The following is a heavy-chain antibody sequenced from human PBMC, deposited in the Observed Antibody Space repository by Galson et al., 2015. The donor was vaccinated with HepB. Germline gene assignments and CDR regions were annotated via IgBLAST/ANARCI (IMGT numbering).Heavy chain of an antibody. D-gene: IGHD3-10*01. Sequence: SLRLSCAASGFPFGDYAMSWFRQAPGKGLEWVGFIRSKAFGGTKEYAASVKGRFTISRDDSKTIAYLQMNRLKAEDTAVYYCSRDGSGSYGHRRSLDYWGQGTLVTVSS. J-gene: IGHJ4*02. CDR3: SRDGSGSYGHRRSLDY. CDR2: IRSKAFGGTK. V-gene: IGHV3-49*03. CDR1: GFPFGDYA.